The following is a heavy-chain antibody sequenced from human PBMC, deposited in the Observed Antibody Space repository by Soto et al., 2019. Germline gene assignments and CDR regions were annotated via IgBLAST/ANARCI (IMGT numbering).Heavy chain of an antibody. CDR3: AKENDD. J-gene: IGHJ4*02. CDR1: GFTFSSYD. CDR2: ISGSTGST. V-gene: IGHV3-23*01. Sequence: EVQLLESGGGLVQPGGSLRLSCAASGFTFSSYDMSWVRQAPGKGLEWVSTISGSTGSTYYADSGKGRFTISRDSSKSTLYLQRDSLRAEDTAVYYCAKENDDWGQGTLVTVSS.